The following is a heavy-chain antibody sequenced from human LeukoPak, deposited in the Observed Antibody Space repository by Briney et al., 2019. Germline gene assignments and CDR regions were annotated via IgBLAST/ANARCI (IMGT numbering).Heavy chain of an antibody. CDR3: ARAVRSGRDGYNGYGY. J-gene: IGHJ4*02. CDR2: IYYSGST. V-gene: IGHV4-61*05. CDR1: GGSISSSSYY. D-gene: IGHD5-24*01. Sequence: PSETLSLTCTVSGGSISSSSYYWGWIRQPPGKGLEWIGYIYYSGSTNYNPSLKSRVTISVDTSKNQFSLKLSSVTAADTAVYYCARAVRSGRDGYNGYGYWGQGTLVTVSS.